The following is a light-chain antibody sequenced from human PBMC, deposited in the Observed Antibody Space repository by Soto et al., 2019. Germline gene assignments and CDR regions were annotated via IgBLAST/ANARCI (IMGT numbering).Light chain of an antibody. CDR1: QSVSSY. V-gene: IGKV3-11*01. CDR2: DAS. J-gene: IGKJ4*01. Sequence: IVLTQSPSTLSLSPGERATLSCRASQSVSSYLAWYQQKPGQAPRLLIYDASNRATGIPARFSGSGSGTDFTLTISSLEPEDFAVYYCQQLNYYPLTFGGGTKVDIK. CDR3: QQLNYYPLT.